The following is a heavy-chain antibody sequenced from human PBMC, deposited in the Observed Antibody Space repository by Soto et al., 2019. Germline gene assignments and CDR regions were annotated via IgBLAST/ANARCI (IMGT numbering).Heavy chain of an antibody. V-gene: IGHV3-23*01. D-gene: IGHD2-2*01. J-gene: IGHJ4*02. CDR2: INANGGST. Sequence: EVQLLESGGGLVQPGGSLRLSCAASGFTFSSYAMSWVRQAPGKGLEWVSSINANGGSTYYADSVKGRFAVSRDNSKNTLYLQMNTLRVDDTAIYYCAHGGVPAAVPKWGFDFWGQGTLVTVSS. CDR1: GFTFSSYA. CDR3: AHGGVPAAVPKWGFDF.